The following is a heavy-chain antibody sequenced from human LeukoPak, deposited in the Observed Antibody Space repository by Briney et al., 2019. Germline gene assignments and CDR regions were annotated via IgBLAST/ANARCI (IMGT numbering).Heavy chain of an antibody. CDR3: ARDAGSSLWFDP. V-gene: IGHV3-21*01. Sequence: PGGSLRLSCAASGFTFSTYSMSWVRQAPGKGLEWVSSISSGGSYMYYADSVNGRFTISRDNAKNSMYLQMNSLRAEDTAVYYCARDAGSSLWFDPWGQGTLVTVSS. CDR2: ISSGGSYM. J-gene: IGHJ5*02. CDR1: GFTFSTYS. D-gene: IGHD3-10*01.